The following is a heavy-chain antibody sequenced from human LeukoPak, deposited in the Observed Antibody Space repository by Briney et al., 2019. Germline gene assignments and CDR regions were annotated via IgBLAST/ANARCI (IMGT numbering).Heavy chain of an antibody. CDR1: GFTFSSYA. D-gene: IGHD3-10*01. J-gene: IGHJ6*03. V-gene: IGHV3-30*04. CDR2: ISYDGSNK. Sequence: QSGGSLRLSCAASGFTFSSYAMHWVRQAPGKGLEWVAVISYDGSNKYYADSVKGRFTISRDNSKNTLYLQMNSLRAEDTAVYYCASPGGRLGELFHYMDVWGKGTTVTVSS. CDR3: ASPGGRLGELFHYMDV.